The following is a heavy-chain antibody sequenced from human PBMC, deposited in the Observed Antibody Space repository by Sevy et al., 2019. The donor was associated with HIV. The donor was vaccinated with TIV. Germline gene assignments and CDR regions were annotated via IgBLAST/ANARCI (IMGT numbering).Heavy chain of an antibody. D-gene: IGHD3-22*01. Sequence: GGSLRLSCAVSGFTFSTYGMHWVRQAPGKGLEWVAVISYDGSNKYYADSVKGRFTISRDNSKNTLYLQMNSLRAEDTAVYYCARERYYDSSGYFDYWGQGTLVTVSS. CDR1: GFTFSTYG. CDR2: ISYDGSNK. CDR3: ARERYYDSSGYFDY. V-gene: IGHV3-30*03. J-gene: IGHJ4*02.